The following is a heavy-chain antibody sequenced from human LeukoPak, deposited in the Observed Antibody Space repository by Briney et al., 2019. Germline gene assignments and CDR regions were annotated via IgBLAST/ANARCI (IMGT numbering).Heavy chain of an antibody. D-gene: IGHD6-19*01. CDR1: GFTFSSYA. V-gene: IGHV3-30*18. J-gene: IGHJ4*02. CDR2: ISYDGSNK. Sequence: GGSLRLSCAASGFTFSSYAMSWVRQAPGKGLEWVAVISYDGSNKYYADSVKGRFTISRDNSKNTLYLQMNSLRAEDTAVYYCAKPYSSGWSGSFDYWGQGTLVTVSS. CDR3: AKPYSSGWSGSFDY.